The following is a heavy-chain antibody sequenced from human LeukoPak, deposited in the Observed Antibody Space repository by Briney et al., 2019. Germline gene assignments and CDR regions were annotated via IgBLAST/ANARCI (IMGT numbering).Heavy chain of an antibody. CDR2: IFHSGST. V-gene: IGHV4-4*02. Sequence: SETLSLTCAVSGDSISSSSGWNWVRQPPGKGLEWIGEIFHSGSTNYNPSLKSRVTISVDKSKNQFSLRLTSVTAADTAVYYCARDPPLSAFDIWGQGTMVTVSS. D-gene: IGHD2/OR15-2a*01. J-gene: IGHJ3*02. CDR3: ARDPPLSAFDI. CDR1: GDSISSSSG.